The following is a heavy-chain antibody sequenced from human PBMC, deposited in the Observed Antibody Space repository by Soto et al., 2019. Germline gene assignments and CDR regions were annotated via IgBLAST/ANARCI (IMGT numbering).Heavy chain of an antibody. Sequence: QVQLQQWGAGLLKPSETLSLTCAVYGGSFSGYDWTWIRQPPGTGLEWIGKINHSGSTNYNPSLKSRVTISVDTSKNQFSLKRTSVTAADTAVYYCARDKITGLFDYWGQGTLVTVSS. D-gene: IGHD2-8*02. CDR2: INHSGST. J-gene: IGHJ4*02. V-gene: IGHV4-34*01. CDR3: ARDKITGLFDY. CDR1: GGSFSGYD.